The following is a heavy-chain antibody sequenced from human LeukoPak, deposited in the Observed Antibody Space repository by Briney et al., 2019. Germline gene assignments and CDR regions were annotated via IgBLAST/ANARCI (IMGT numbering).Heavy chain of an antibody. V-gene: IGHV3-53*01. CDR2: IYSGGIT. D-gene: IGHD6-13*01. CDR1: GFTVSSSY. J-gene: IGHJ3*02. Sequence: GGSLRLSCAASGFTVSSSYVSWVRQAPGKGLEWVSVIYSGGITYYADSVKGRFTFSRDNSKNTLYLQMNSLRVDDTAVYYCARDGPGRYSSSWHGGAFDIWGQGTMVIVSS. CDR3: ARDGPGRYSSSWHGGAFDI.